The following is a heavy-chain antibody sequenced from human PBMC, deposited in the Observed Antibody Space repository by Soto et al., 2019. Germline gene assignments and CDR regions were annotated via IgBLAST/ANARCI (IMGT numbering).Heavy chain of an antibody. CDR3: AREYYYGSGPWY. CDR2: IYYSGST. V-gene: IGHV4-30-4*01. CDR1: GGSISSGDYY. D-gene: IGHD3-10*01. Sequence: PSETLSLTCTVSGGSISSGDYYWSWIRQPPGKGLEWIGYIYYSGSTYYNPSLKSRVTISVDTSKNQFSLKLTSVTAADTAVYYCAREYYYGSGPWYWGQGTLVTVSS. J-gene: IGHJ4*02.